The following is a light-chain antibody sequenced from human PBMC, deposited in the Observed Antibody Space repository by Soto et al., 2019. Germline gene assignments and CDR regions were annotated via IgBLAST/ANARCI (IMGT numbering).Light chain of an antibody. V-gene: IGLV2-8*01. Sequence: QSALTQPPSASGSPGQSVTISCTGTSSDIGGHKYVSWYQLHPGKAPKLMIYEVSHRPSGVPDRFSGAKSGNTASLTVYGLQAEDEADYYCSVYASSANWMFGGGTKLAVL. CDR2: EVS. J-gene: IGLJ3*02. CDR1: SSDIGGHKY. CDR3: SVYASSANWM.